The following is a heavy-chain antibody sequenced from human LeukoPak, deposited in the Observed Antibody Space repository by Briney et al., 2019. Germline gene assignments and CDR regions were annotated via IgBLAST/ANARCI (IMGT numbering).Heavy chain of an antibody. CDR3: ARGSYYYDSSGDAFDI. CDR2: ISAYNGNT. D-gene: IGHD3-22*01. Sequence: ASVKVSCKASGYTFTSYGISWVRQAPGQGLEWMGWISAYNGNTNYAQKLQGRVTMTTDTSTSTAYMELRSLRSEDTAVYYCARGSYYYDSSGDAFDIWGQGTMVTVSS. J-gene: IGHJ3*02. CDR1: GYTFTSYG. V-gene: IGHV1-18*01.